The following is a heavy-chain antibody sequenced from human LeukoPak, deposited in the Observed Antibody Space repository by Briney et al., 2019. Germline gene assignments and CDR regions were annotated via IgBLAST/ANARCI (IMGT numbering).Heavy chain of an antibody. D-gene: IGHD3-10*01. V-gene: IGHV4-34*01. Sequence: PSETLSLTCAVYGGSFSGYYWSWIRQPPGKGLEWIGEINHSGSTNYNPSLKSRVIISVDTSKNQFSLKLSSVTAADTAVYYCARNGLLWFGEFPNYYYYGMDVWGQGTTVTVSS. CDR1: GGSFSGYY. CDR3: ARNGLLWFGEFPNYYYYGMDV. CDR2: INHSGST. J-gene: IGHJ6*02.